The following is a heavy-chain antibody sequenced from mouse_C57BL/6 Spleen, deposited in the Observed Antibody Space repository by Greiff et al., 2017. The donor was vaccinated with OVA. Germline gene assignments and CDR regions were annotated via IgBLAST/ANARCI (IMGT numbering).Heavy chain of an antibody. CDR1: GYTFTDHT. Sequence: LVESDAELVKPGASVKISCKVSGYTFTDHTIHWMKQRPEQGLEWIGYIYPRDGSTKYNEKFKGKATLTADKSSSTAYMQLNSLTSEDSAVYVCARSDYYGSSYWYFDVWGTGTTVTVSS. CDR2: IYPRDGST. D-gene: IGHD1-1*01. CDR3: ARSDYYGSSYWYFDV. V-gene: IGHV1-78*01. J-gene: IGHJ1*03.